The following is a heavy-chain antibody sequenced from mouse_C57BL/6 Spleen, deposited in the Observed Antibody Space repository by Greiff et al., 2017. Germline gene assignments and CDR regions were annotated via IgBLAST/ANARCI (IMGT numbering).Heavy chain of an antibody. CDR3: ARGGSSPHYYSMDY. Sequence: EVKVVESGGDLVKPGGSLKLSCAASGFTFSSYGMYWVRQTPDKRLEWVANISSGGSYTYYTDSVKGRFTIARDNAKNTLYLQMSSLKSEDTAMYYCARGGSSPHYYSMDYWGQGTSVTFSS. J-gene: IGHJ4*01. V-gene: IGHV5-6*01. D-gene: IGHD1-1*01. CDR1: GFTFSSYG. CDR2: ISSGGSYT.